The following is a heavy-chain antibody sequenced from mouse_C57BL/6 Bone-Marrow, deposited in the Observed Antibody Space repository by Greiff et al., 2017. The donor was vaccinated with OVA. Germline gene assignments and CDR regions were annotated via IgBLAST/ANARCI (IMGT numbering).Heavy chain of an antibody. Sequence: QVQLQQPGAELVRPGPSVKLSCKASGYTFTNYWMHWVKQRPGQGLEWIGVIAPSDSYINYNQKFKGRATLTVDKASSTAYTHLSSLTSEYAAVYDCEHYSSRLNLHYWGQGTTLTVSS. CDR3: EHYSSRLNLHY. D-gene: IGHD1-1*01. J-gene: IGHJ2*01. V-gene: IGHV1-59*01. CDR1: GYTFTNYW. CDR2: IAPSDSYI.